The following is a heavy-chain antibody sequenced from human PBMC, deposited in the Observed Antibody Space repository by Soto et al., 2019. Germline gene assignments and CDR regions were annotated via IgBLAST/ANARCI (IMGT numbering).Heavy chain of an antibody. CDR3: AGITMVRGAIDY. CDR2: INPNSGGT. CDR1: GYTFTGYY. Sequence: ASVKVSCKASGYTFTGYYMHWVRQAPGQGLEWMGWINPNSGGTNYAQKFQGRVTMTRDTSISTAYMELSRLRSGDTAVYYCAGITMVRGAIDYWGQGTLVTVSS. V-gene: IGHV1-2*02. J-gene: IGHJ4*02. D-gene: IGHD3-10*01.